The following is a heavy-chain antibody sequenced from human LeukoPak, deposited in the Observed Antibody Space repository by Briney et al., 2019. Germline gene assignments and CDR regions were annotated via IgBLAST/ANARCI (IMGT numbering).Heavy chain of an antibody. CDR2: IIPIFGTA. CDR3: ARDPLANWGNHDY. J-gene: IGHJ4*02. V-gene: IGHV1-69*05. D-gene: IGHD7-27*01. Sequence: ASVKASCKASGGTFSSYAISWVRQAPGQGLEWMGRIIPIFGTANYAQKFQGRVTITTDESTSTAYMELSSLRSEDTAVYYCARDPLANWGNHDYWGQGTLVTVSS. CDR1: GGTFSSYA.